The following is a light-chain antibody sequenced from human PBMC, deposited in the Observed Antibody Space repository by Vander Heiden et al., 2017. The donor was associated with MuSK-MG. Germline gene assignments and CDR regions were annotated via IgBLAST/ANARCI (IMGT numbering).Light chain of an antibody. J-gene: IGLJ3*02. CDR1: SGINVGTYR. V-gene: IGLV5-45*02. CDR3: MISHSSAWV. Sequence: QAVLTQPSSLSASPGASASLTCTLRSGINVGTYRIYWYQQQPGSPPQYLLRFKSDSDKQQGSGVPSRFSGSKDASANAGILLISGLQSEDEADYYGMISHSSAWVFGGGTKLTVL. CDR2: FKSDSDK.